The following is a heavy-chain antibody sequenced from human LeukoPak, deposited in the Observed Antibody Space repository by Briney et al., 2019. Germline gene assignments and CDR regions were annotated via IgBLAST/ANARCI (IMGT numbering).Heavy chain of an antibody. J-gene: IGHJ6*03. CDR2: IYPGDSDT. Sequence: GESLKISCKGSGYSFTSYRIGWVRQMPGKGLEWMGIIYPGDSDTRYSPSFQGQVTISADKSISTAYLQWSSLKASDTAMYYCARRFRSIAVAGTIRDYYYMDVWGKGTTVTVSS. V-gene: IGHV5-51*01. CDR1: GYSFTSYR. D-gene: IGHD6-19*01. CDR3: ARRFRSIAVAGTIRDYYYMDV.